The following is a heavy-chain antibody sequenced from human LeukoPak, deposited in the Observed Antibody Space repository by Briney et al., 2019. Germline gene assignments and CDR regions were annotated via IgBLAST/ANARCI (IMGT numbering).Heavy chain of an antibody. J-gene: IGHJ3*02. CDR2: IYYSGST. V-gene: IGHV4-39*01. Sequence: KSSETLCLTCTVSGGSISSSSYYWGWIRQPPGKGLEWIGSIYYSGSTYYNPSLKSRVTTSVDTSKNQFSLKLSSVTAADTAVYYCARPVRGVNAFDIWGQGTMVTVSS. D-gene: IGHD3-10*02. CDR1: GGSISSSSYY. CDR3: ARPVRGVNAFDI.